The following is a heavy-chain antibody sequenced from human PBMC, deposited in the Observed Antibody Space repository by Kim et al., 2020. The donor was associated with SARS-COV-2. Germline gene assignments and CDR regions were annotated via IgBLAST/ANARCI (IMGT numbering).Heavy chain of an antibody. D-gene: IGHD6-19*01. Sequence: GGSLRLSCAASGFSFSIYAMSWVRQAPGKGLEWVSAISGSGDSTYYADSVKGRFTISRDNSKNTLYLQMNSLRAEDTAVYYCAKLWMAVAGSPGRCFDYWGQGTLVTVSS. CDR1: GFSFSIYA. CDR2: ISGSGDST. J-gene: IGHJ4*02. CDR3: AKLWMAVAGSPGRCFDY. V-gene: IGHV3-23*01.